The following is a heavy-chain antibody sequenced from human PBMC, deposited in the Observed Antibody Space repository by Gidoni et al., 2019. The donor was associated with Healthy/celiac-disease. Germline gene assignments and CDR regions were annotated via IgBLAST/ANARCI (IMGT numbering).Heavy chain of an antibody. D-gene: IGHD2-15*01. J-gene: IGHJ4*02. CDR3: ARLTGCSGGSCYSGGPMYYFDY. Sequence: VPLVPSAAAVKKPGESLKISCMGSGYSFTIHWLGWVRQRPGKGREWMGLIYPGDSETRYSPSFQGQVTSSADKAISTAYRQWSSLKASDTARYYCARLTGCSGGSCYSGGPMYYFDYWGQGTLVTVSS. V-gene: IGHV5-51*01. CDR1: GYSFTIHW. CDR2: IYPGDSET.